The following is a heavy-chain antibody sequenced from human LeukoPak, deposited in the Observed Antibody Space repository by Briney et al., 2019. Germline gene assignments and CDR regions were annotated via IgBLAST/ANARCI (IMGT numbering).Heavy chain of an antibody. J-gene: IGHJ4*02. V-gene: IGHV3-66*01. D-gene: IGHD3-16*02. CDR3: AWGGYRGPYKAQDGPDY. CDR2: LYSGGTT. Sequence: GGSLRLSCAVSGFTVSDNYMIWVRQAPGMGLEWVSILYSGGTTSYADSVKGRFTISRDNSKNTLYLQMNALRAEDAAIYCCAWGGYRGPYKAQDGPDYWGLGTLVTVSS. CDR1: GFTVSDNY.